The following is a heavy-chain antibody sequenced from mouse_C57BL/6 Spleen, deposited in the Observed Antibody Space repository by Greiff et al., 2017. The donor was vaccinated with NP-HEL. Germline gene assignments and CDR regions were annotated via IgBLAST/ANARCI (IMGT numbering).Heavy chain of an antibody. CDR1: GYTFTSYW. Sequence: QVQLQQPGPELVKPGASVKLSCTASGYTFTSYWMHWVKQRPGQGLEWIGNINPSNGGTNYNEKFKSKATLTVDKSSSTAYMQLSSLTSEDSAVYYCARRSGTAYYAMDYWGQGTSVTVSS. J-gene: IGHJ4*01. V-gene: IGHV1-53*01. CDR2: INPSNGGT. D-gene: IGHD3-3*01. CDR3: ARRSGTAYYAMDY.